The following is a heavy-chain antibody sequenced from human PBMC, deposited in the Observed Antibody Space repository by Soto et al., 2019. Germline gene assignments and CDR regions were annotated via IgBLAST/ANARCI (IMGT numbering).Heavy chain of an antibody. D-gene: IGHD2-2*01. CDR3: VRRPQRNDY. CDR2: ISASNGNR. J-gene: IGHJ4*02. CDR1: GYDFSSYG. V-gene: IGHV1-18*04. Sequence: QVQLVQSGAEVQKPGASVKVSCKASGYDFSSYGISWVRQAPGQGFEWIGWISASNGNRDYAQQFQGRATMTSNTSRTTAYMELRGLRSDDTAVYYCVRRPQRNDYWGQGTLVNVSS.